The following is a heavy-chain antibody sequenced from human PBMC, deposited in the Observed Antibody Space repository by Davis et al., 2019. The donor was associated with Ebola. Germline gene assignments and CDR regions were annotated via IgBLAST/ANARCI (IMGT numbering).Heavy chain of an antibody. D-gene: IGHD5-18*01. CDR3: ARDLYRIQLWLLHY. CDR2: IYRGGST. CDR1: GFTVSSNY. Sequence: PGGSLRLSCAASGFTVSSNYMSWVRQAPGKGLEWVSVIYRGGSTYYADSVKGRFTISRDNSKNTLYLQMNSLRAEDTAVYYCARDLYRIQLWLLHYWGQGTLVTVSS. J-gene: IGHJ4*02. V-gene: IGHV3-66*01.